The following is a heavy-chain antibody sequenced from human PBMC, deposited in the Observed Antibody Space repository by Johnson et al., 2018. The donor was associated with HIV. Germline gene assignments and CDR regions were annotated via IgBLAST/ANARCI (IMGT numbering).Heavy chain of an antibody. D-gene: IGHD3-3*01. CDR3: ARGAPWSGSDAFDI. V-gene: IGHV3-20*04. Sequence: VLLVESGGGLVQPGGSLRLSCAASGFTFDDYGMSWVRQAPGKGLEWVSGINWNGGSTGYADPVKGRFTISRDNAKNSLYLQMNSLRAEDTALYYCARGAPWSGSDAFDIWGQGTMVTVSS. J-gene: IGHJ3*02. CDR1: GFTFDDYG. CDR2: INWNGGST.